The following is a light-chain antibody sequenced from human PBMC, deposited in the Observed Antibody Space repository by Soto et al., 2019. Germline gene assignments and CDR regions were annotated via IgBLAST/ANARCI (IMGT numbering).Light chain of an antibody. Sequence: DIQMPQSPPSLSPSVGDRAPITGRASQSISAFVNWYQQKPGKAPKLLIYAASSLHTGVPSRFTGSGHGTDFSLTISSLQPEDFATYICQQSFDSPRTFGGGTKVDIK. CDR1: QSISAF. CDR3: QQSFDSPRT. V-gene: IGKV1-39*01. CDR2: AAS. J-gene: IGKJ4*01.